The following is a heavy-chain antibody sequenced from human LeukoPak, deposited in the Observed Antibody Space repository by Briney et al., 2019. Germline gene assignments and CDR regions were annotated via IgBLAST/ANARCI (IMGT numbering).Heavy chain of an antibody. CDR3: ARGGVTKNYYYYYMDV. CDR1: GFTFSSYE. V-gene: IGHV3-48*03. Sequence: PGGSLRLSCAASGFTFSSYEMNWVRQAPGKGLEWVSYISSSGSTIYYADSVKGRFTISRDNAKNSLYLQMNSLRAEDTAVYYCARGGVTKNYYYYYMDVWGKGTTVTISS. D-gene: IGHD4-17*01. J-gene: IGHJ6*03. CDR2: ISSSGSTI.